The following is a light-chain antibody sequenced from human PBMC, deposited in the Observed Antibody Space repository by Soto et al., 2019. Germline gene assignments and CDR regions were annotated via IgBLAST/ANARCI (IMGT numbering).Light chain of an antibody. CDR2: RNN. J-gene: IGLJ3*02. Sequence: QSVLTQPPSASGTPGQRVTISCSGSSSNIGSNTVNWYQQLPGTAPNLLIYRNNQRPSAVPDRFSGSKSGTSASLAISGLQSEDEADYYCAAWDDSLNGLWVFGGGTKLTVL. CDR3: AAWDDSLNGLWV. V-gene: IGLV1-44*01. CDR1: SSNIGSNT.